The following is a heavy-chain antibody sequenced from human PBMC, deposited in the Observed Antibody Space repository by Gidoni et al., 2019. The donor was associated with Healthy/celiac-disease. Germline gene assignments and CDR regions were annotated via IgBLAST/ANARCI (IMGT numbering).Heavy chain of an antibody. CDR1: GYTFTSSY. Sequence: QVQLVQSGAEVKKPGASVKVSCKASGYTFTSSYMHWVRQAPGQGLEWMGIINPSGGSTSYAQKFQGRVTMTRDTSTSTVYMELSSLRSEDTAVYYCARESGLEDYSNYRWFDPWGQGTLVTVSS. J-gene: IGHJ5*02. CDR2: INPSGGST. D-gene: IGHD4-4*01. V-gene: IGHV1-46*01. CDR3: ARESGLEDYSNYRWFDP.